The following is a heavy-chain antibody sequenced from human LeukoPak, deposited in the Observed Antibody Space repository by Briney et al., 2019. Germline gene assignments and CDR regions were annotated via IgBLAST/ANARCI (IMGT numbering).Heavy chain of an antibody. D-gene: IGHD6-13*01. V-gene: IGHV4-34*01. CDR3: ARGNSSSWPLDY. J-gene: IGHJ4*02. Sequence: SETLSLTCAVYGGSFSGYYWSWIRQPPGKGLEWIGEINHSGSTNYNPSLKSRVTISVDTSKNQFSLKLSSMTAADTAVYYCARGNSSSWPLDYWGQGTLVTVSS. CDR1: GGSFSGYY. CDR2: INHSGST.